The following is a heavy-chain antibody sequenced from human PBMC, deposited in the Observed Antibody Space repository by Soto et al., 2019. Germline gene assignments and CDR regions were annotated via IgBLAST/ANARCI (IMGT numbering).Heavy chain of an antibody. CDR3: ARGYYYYDSSGHSAFDY. J-gene: IGHJ4*02. D-gene: IGHD3-22*01. Sequence: SVKVSCKASGGTFSSYAISWVRQAPGQGLEWMGGIIPIFGTANYAQKFQGRVTITADESTSTAYMELSSLRSEDTAVYYCARGYYYYDSSGHSAFDYWGQGTLVTVS. CDR1: GGTFSSYA. CDR2: IIPIFGTA. V-gene: IGHV1-69*13.